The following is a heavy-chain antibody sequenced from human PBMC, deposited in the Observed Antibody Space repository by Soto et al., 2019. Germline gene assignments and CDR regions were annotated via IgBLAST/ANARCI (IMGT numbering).Heavy chain of an antibody. Sequence: ASVKVSCKPSGYSFSNFYVRWVRQAPGQGLEWMGIIDPSSGTTSYTQKFQERVTMTRDTSMSTVYMELSRLRSEDTAVYYCARGAVVVPNGLIAGMDVWGLGTTVTVS. V-gene: IGHV1-46*01. CDR3: ARGAVVVPNGLIAGMDV. CDR2: IDPSSGTT. D-gene: IGHD2-15*01. CDR1: GYSFSNFY. J-gene: IGHJ6*02.